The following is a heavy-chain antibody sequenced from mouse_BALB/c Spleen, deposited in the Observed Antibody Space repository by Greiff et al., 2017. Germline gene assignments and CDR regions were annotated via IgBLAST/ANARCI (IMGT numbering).Heavy chain of an antibody. CDR1: GYTFTSYW. CDR2: IYPSDSYT. Sequence: QVQLQQPGAELVRPGASVKLSCKASGYTFTSYWINWVKQRPGQGLEWIGNIYPSDSYTNYNQKFKDKATLTVDKSSSTAYMQLSSPTSEDSAVYYCTRYYYDGYAMDYWGQGTSVTVSS. J-gene: IGHJ4*01. V-gene: IGHV1-69*02. CDR3: TRYYYDGYAMDY. D-gene: IGHD1-1*01.